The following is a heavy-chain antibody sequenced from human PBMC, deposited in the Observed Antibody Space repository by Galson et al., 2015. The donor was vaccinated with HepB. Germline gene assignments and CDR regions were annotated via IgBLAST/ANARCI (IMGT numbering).Heavy chain of an antibody. V-gene: IGHV6-1*01. CDR2: TYYRSKWYN. Sequence: CAISGDSVSSNSAAWNWIRQSPSRGLEWLGRTYYRSKWYNDYAVSVKSRITINPGTSKNQFSLQLNSVTPEDTAVYYCAREDSSSWYVPHYYYYMDVWGKGTTVTVSS. CDR3: AREDSSSWYVPHYYYYMDV. D-gene: IGHD6-13*01. CDR1: GDSVSSNSAA. J-gene: IGHJ6*03.